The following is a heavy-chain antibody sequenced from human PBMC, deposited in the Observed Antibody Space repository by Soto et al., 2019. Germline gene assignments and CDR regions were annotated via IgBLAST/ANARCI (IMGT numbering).Heavy chain of an antibody. J-gene: IGHJ5*02. CDR2: INPAGTIT. D-gene: IGHD3-16*01. CDR3: TSDTFGLRDT. CDR1: GFPFSHYW. V-gene: IGHV3-74*01. Sequence: GGSLRLSCAASGFPFSHYWMHWVRQTPGKGLVWVSRINPAGTITNYADSVEGRFTISRDNADSALFLQMNSLSAEDAAIYYCTSDTFGLRDTWGQGTLVTVSS.